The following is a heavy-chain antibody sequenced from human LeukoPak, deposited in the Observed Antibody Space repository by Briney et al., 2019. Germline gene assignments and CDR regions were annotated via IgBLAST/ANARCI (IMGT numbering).Heavy chain of an antibody. CDR2: ISYSVTT. Sequence: SETLSLTCTVSGGSISSSSGYYWGWIRQPPGKGLEWIGSISYSVTTYYNPSLKSRVTIFEDTSKNQFSLKLSSVTAADTAVYYCARLRHGSGSYYNEGNYYWGQGTPVTVSS. CDR3: ARLRHGSGSYYNEGNYY. J-gene: IGHJ4*02. CDR1: GGSISSSSGYY. V-gene: IGHV4-39*01. D-gene: IGHD3-10*01.